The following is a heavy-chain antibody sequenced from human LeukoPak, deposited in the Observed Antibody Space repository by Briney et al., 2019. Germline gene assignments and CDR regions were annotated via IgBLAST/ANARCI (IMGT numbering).Heavy chain of an antibody. J-gene: IGHJ3*02. D-gene: IGHD4-17*01. V-gene: IGHV4-34*01. CDR1: GGSFSGYY. Sequence: PSETLSLTCAVYGGSFSGYYWSWIRQPPGKGLEWIGEINHSGSTNYNPSLKSRVTISVDTSKNQFSLKLSSVTAADTAVYYCARAYDYGDYAKRLNAFDIWGQGTMVTVSS. CDR3: ARAYDYGDYAKRLNAFDI. CDR2: INHSGST.